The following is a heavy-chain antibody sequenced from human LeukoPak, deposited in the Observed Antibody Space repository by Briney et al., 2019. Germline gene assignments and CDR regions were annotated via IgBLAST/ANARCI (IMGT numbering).Heavy chain of an antibody. CDR2: IIPIFGTA. V-gene: IGHV1-69*05. J-gene: IGHJ6*03. D-gene: IGHD2-15*01. Sequence: ASVKVSCKASGGTFSSYAISWVRQAPGQGLEWMGGIIPIFGTANYAQKFQGRVTITTDESTSTAYMELSSLRSEDTAVYYCARTPPYYYYMDVWAKGPRSPSP. CDR1: GGTFSSYA. CDR3: ARTPPYYYYMDV.